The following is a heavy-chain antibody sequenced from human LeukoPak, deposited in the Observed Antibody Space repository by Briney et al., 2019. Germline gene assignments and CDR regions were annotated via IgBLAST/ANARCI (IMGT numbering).Heavy chain of an antibody. CDR2: IYYSGNT. V-gene: IGHV4-39*01. J-gene: IGHJ5*02. CDR3: ATTYCTNGVCYKPRGNWFDP. D-gene: IGHD2-8*01. CDR1: SGSISSNTYY. Sequence: SETLSLTCTVSSGSISSNTYYWEWIRQPPGKGLEWIGSIYYSGNTYYNPSLKSRVTISVDTSKNQLSLKLSSVTAADTAVYYCATTYCTNGVCYKPRGNWFDPWGQGTLVTVSS.